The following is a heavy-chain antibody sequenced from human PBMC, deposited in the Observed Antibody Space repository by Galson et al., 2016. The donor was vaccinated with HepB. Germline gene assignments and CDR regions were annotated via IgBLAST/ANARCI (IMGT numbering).Heavy chain of an antibody. Sequence: SLRLSCAASGFIFSDYYMSWIRQAPGKGLEWVSYISSSSSYTNYADSVKGRFTISRDNAKNSLYLQMNSLRAEDTAVYFCARKAGYKLYYFDYWGQGTTVTVSS. CDR2: ISSSSSYT. D-gene: IGHD5-18*01. CDR1: GFIFSDYY. CDR3: ARKAGYKLYYFDY. J-gene: IGHJ4*03. V-gene: IGHV3-11*06.